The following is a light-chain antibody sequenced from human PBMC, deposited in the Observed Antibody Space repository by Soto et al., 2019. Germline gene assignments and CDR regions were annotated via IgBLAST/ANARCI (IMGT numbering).Light chain of an antibody. CDR2: EVS. CDR1: SSDVGNYNL. J-gene: IGLJ2*01. Sequence: QSVLTQPASVSGSPGQSITISCTGTSSDVGNYNLVSWYQQHPGKAPKLLICEVSERPSGVSNRFSGSKSGNTASLTISGLQAEDEADYYCCSYAGSSTLIFGGGTKVTVL. V-gene: IGLV2-23*02. CDR3: CSYAGSSTLI.